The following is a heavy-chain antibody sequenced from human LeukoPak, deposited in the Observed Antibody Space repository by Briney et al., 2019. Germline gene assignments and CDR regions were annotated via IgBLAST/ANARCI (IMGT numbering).Heavy chain of an antibody. D-gene: IGHD3-22*01. CDR1: GITLTNYG. CDR2: ISESGGST. V-gene: IGHV3-23*01. CDR3: AKRGVVIRVILVGFHKEAYYFDS. J-gene: IGHJ4*02. Sequence: GGSLRLSCAVSGITLTNYGMSWVRQAPGKGLEWVAGISESGGSTNYADSVKGRFTISSDNPKDTLYLQMNSLRAEDTAVYFCAKRGVVIRVILVGFHKEAYYFDSWGQGALVTVSS.